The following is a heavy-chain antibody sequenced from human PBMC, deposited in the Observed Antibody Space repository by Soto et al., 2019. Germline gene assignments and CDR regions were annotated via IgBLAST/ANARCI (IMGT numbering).Heavy chain of an antibody. CDR1: GDSISSYY. V-gene: IGHV4-59*08. CDR3: ARHFYDILTGYPEPLYFDY. CDR2: ISYTGST. D-gene: IGHD3-9*01. Sequence: PSETLSLTCTVSGDSISSYYWSWIRQPPGKGLEWVGYISYTGSTIYNPSLESRATISLDTSKNQVSLSLNSVTAADTAVYYCARHFYDILTGYPEPLYFDYWGQGTLVTVSS. J-gene: IGHJ4*02.